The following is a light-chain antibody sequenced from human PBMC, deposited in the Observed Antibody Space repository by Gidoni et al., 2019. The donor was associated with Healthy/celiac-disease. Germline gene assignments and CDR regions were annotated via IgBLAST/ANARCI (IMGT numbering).Light chain of an antibody. V-gene: IGKV1-39*01. CDR1: QSISSY. CDR3: QQSYSTPLT. J-gene: IGKJ4*01. Sequence: DIQMTQSPSSLSASVGDRVTITCRASQSISSYLNWYQQKPGTAPKPLIYAASSLQSGVPSRFSGSGSGTDFTLTISSLQPEDFATYYCQQSYSTPLTFGGGTKVEIK. CDR2: AAS.